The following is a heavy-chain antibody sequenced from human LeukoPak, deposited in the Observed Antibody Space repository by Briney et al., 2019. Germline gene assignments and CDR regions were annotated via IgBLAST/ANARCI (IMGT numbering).Heavy chain of an antibody. CDR2: IKEDGSEK. CDR1: GFTFSAFW. CDR3: ARGRDNVY. J-gene: IGHJ4*02. V-gene: IGHV3-7*04. D-gene: IGHD5-24*01. Sequence: GGSLRLSCAASGFTFSAFWMTWVRQAPGKVLEWVASIKEDGSEKFYVDSVKGRFAISRDNAKKSLYLQMNSLTAEDAAVYYCARGRDNVYWGQGTLVTVSS.